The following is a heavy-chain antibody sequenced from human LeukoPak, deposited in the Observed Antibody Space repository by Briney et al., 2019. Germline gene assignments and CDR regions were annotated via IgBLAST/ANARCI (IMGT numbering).Heavy chain of an antibody. CDR3: ARVYDSSGPMGY. J-gene: IGHJ4*02. D-gene: IGHD3-22*01. Sequence: SETLSLTCTVSGGSISSSSYYWGWIRQPPGKGLEWIGEINHSGSTNYNPSLKSRVTISVDTSKNQFSLKLSSVTAADTAVYYCARVYDSSGPMGYWGQGTLVTVSS. CDR2: INHSGST. V-gene: IGHV4-39*07. CDR1: GGSISSSSYY.